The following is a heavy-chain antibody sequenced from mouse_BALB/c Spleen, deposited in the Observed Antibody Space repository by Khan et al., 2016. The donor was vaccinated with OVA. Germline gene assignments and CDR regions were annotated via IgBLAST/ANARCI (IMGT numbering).Heavy chain of an antibody. CDR2: INPSNGYT. J-gene: IGHJ3*01. CDR1: GYTFTSYT. V-gene: IGHV1-4*01. D-gene: IGHD2-14*01. CDR3: VRDGAYHRNDGWFAY. Sequence: QMQLEESGAELARPGASVKMSCKASGYTFTSYTIHWIKKRPGQGLEWIGYINPSNGYTNYNQKFKDKATLTTDKSSTTAYLQLSSLTSDDSAVYNCVRDGAYHRNDGWFAYWGQGTLVTVSA.